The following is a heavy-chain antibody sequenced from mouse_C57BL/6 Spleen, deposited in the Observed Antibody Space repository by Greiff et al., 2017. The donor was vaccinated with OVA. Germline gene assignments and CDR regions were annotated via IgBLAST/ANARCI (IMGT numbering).Heavy chain of an antibody. Sequence: EVKLQESGGGLVQPGGSMKLSCVASGFTFSNYWMNWVRQSPEKGLEWVAQIRLKSDNYATHYAESVKGRFTISRDDSKSSVYLQMDNLRAEDTVIYYCTGDYGSTHWYFDVWGTGTTVTVSS. CDR1: GFTFSNYW. V-gene: IGHV6-3*01. D-gene: IGHD1-1*01. CDR3: TGDYGSTHWYFDV. CDR2: IRLKSDNYAT. J-gene: IGHJ1*03.